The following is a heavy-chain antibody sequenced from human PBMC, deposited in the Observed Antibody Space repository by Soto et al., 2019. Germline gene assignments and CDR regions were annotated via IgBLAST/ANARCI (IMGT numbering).Heavy chain of an antibody. J-gene: IGHJ4*02. CDR1: GGSVSSGSYY. Sequence: SETLSLTCTVSGGSVSSGSYYWSWIRQPPGKGLEWIGYIYYSGSTYYSKSLRSRLTMSVDTSKSQFSLRLSSVTAADTAVYYCARATGTLRSRNCDYWGQGSLVTVSS. V-gene: IGHV4-61*01. CDR2: IYYSGST. D-gene: IGHD1-1*01. CDR3: ARATGTLRSRNCDY.